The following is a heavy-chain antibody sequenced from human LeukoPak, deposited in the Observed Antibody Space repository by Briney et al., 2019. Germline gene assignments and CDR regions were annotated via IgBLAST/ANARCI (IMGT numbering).Heavy chain of an antibody. V-gene: IGHV1-69*05. D-gene: IGHD2-15*01. CDR1: GGTFSSYA. CDR3: ARGPRYCSGGSCYSGTIRG. CDR2: IIPIFGTA. J-gene: IGHJ4*02. Sequence: SVKVSCKASGGTFSSYAISWVRQAPGQGLEWMGGIIPIFGTANYAQKFQGRVTMTRNSSISTAYLELSSLRSEDTAVYYCARGPRYCSGGSCYSGTIRGWGQGTLVTVSS.